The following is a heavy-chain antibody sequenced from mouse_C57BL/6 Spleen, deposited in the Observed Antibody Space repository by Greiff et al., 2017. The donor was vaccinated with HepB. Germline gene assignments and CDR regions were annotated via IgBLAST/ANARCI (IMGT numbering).Heavy chain of an antibody. CDR2: IYPGNSDT. CDR3: TRLYYGSSSYYAMDY. Sequence: VQLQQSGTVLARPGASVKMSCKTSGYTFTSYWMHWVKQRPGQGLEWIGAIYPGNSDTSYNQKFKGKAKLTAVTSASTAYMELSSLINEDSAVYYCTRLYYGSSSYYAMDYWGQGTSVTVSS. CDR1: GYTFTSYW. V-gene: IGHV1-5*01. D-gene: IGHD1-1*01. J-gene: IGHJ4*01.